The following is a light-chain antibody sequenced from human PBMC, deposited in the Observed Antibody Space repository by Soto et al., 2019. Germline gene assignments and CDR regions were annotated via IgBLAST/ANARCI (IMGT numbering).Light chain of an antibody. CDR1: QRVTTN. Sequence: PGERATLSCRTSQRVTTNFAWYQQKPGQAPRLLIYDISNRATGIPDRFSGSGSGTDFTLTISSLEPEDFAVYYCQQRATWPPLITVGPGNKVEIK. V-gene: IGKV3-11*01. CDR2: DIS. J-gene: IGKJ3*01. CDR3: QQRATWPPLIT.